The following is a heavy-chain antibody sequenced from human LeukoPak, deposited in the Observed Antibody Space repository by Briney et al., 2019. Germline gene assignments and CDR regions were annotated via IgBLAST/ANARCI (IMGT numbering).Heavy chain of an antibody. CDR3: ATLGGTSKIYGMDV. Sequence: SISSSSSYIYYADSVKGRFTISRDNAKNSLYLQMNSLRAEDTAVYYCATLGGTSKIYGMDVWGQGTTVTVSS. CDR2: ISSSSSYI. D-gene: IGHD2-2*01. V-gene: IGHV3-21*01. J-gene: IGHJ6*02.